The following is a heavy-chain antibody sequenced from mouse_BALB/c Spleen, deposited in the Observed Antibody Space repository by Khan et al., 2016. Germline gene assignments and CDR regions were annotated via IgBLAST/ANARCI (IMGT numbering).Heavy chain of an antibody. CDR3: ARCYGNYFDC. J-gene: IGHJ2*01. Sequence: QVQLKQSGAELAKPGASVKMSCKASGYTFTSYWMHWVKQRPGQGLEWIGYINPSTGYTEYNQKFKDKATLTADKSSSTAYMQLSSLTSEDSAVYYCARCYGNYFDCWGQGTTLTVSS. V-gene: IGHV1-7*01. CDR1: GYTFTSYW. D-gene: IGHD2-1*01. CDR2: INPSTGYT.